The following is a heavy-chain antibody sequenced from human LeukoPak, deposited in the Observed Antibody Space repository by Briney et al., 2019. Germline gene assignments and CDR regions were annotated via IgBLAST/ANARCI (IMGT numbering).Heavy chain of an antibody. CDR3: ARGGTDDYGDYDYFDY. J-gene: IGHJ4*02. V-gene: IGHV3-21*01. Sequence: GWSLRLSCAASGFTFSSYSMNWVRQAPGKGLEWVSSISSSSSYIYYADSVKGRFTISRDNAKNSLYLQMNSLRAEDTAVYYCARGGTDDYGDYDYFDYWGQGTLVTVSS. D-gene: IGHD4-17*01. CDR2: ISSSSSYI. CDR1: GFTFSSYS.